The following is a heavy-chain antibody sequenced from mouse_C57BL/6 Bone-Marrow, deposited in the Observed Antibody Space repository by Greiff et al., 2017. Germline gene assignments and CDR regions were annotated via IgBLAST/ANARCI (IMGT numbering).Heavy chain of an antibody. Sequence: QVQLQQPGAELVMPGASVKLSCKASGYTFTSYWMHWVKQRPGQGLEWIGEIDPSDSYTTYNHKFKGKSTLTVDKSSSTAYMQLSSLTSEDSAVYYCARDGYCFDYWGQGTTLTVSS. CDR1: GYTFTSYW. CDR3: ARDGYCFDY. CDR2: IDPSDSYT. J-gene: IGHJ2*01. V-gene: IGHV1-69*01.